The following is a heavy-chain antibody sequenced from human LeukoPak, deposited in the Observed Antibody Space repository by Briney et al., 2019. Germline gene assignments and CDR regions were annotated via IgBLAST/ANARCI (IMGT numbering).Heavy chain of an antibody. J-gene: IGHJ4*02. V-gene: IGHV5-51*04. D-gene: IGHD2-21*02. CDR1: GYNFSNYW. Sequence: GESLKISCKSSGYNFSNYWIGWVRQMPGKGLEWMAIIYPGDSDTRYGPSFQGQDTISADKPISTAYLQWSSLKASDTAIYYCARVKVVVTTPNYFDFWGQGTLVTVSS. CDR3: ARVKVVVTTPNYFDF. CDR2: IYPGDSDT.